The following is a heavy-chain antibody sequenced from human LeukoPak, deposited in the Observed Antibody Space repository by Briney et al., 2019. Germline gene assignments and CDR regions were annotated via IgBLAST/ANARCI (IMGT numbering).Heavy chain of an antibody. CDR2: INSDGTST. Sequence: GGSLRLSCAASGFTFSNYWMHWVRQAPGQGLVWVSHINSDGTSTGYADSVKGRFTISRDNAKNTLYLQMNSLRAENTAVYYCAKDQSVYYDSSGYCLDYWGQGTLVTVSS. D-gene: IGHD3-22*01. V-gene: IGHV3-74*01. J-gene: IGHJ4*02. CDR3: AKDQSVYYDSSGYCLDY. CDR1: GFTFSNYW.